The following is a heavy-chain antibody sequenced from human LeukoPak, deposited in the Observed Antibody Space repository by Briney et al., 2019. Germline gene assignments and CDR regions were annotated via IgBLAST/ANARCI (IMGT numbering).Heavy chain of an antibody. J-gene: IGHJ4*02. CDR3: ARGFAMIANYYFDY. CDR2: IYHSGST. CDR1: GGSISSSNW. D-gene: IGHD3-22*01. Sequence: SGTLSLTCAVSGGSISSSNWWSWVRQPPGKGLEWIGEIYHSGSTNYNPSLKSRVTISVDTSKNQFSLKLSSVTAADTAVYYCARGFAMIANYYFDYWGQGTLVAVSS. V-gene: IGHV4-4*02.